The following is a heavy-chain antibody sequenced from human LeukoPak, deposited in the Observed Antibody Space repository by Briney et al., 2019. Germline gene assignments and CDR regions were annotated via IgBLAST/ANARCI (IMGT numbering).Heavy chain of an antibody. D-gene: IGHD5-18*01. CDR1: GGSISSYY. CDR2: IYYSGST. Sequence: SETLSLTCTVSGGSISSYYWSWIRQPPGKGLEWIGYIYYSGSTNYNPSLKSRVTISVDTSKNQFSLKLSSVTAADTAVYYCARSLDTAMDPFDYWGQGTLVSVSS. V-gene: IGHV4-59*01. CDR3: ARSLDTAMDPFDY. J-gene: IGHJ4*02.